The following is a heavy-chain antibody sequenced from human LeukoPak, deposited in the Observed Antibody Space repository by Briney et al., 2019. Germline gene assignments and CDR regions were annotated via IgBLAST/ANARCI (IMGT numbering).Heavy chain of an antibody. CDR1: EFTFSGYW. Sequence: PGGSLRLSCAASEFTFSGYWMSWVRQAPGQGLEWGANIKEDGSEKYYVDSVKGRFTISRDNAKNSLYLQMNSLRAEDTAVYYCARVFRTSFHHWGQGTLVTVSS. J-gene: IGHJ1*01. V-gene: IGHV3-7*01. CDR3: ARVFRTSFHH. CDR2: IKEDGSEK.